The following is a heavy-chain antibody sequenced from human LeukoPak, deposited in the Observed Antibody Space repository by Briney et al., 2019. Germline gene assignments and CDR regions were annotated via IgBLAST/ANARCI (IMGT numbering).Heavy chain of an antibody. Sequence: PGRSLTLSCAASGFTFSSYSMNWVRQAPGKGREWVSSIISSSSYIYYADSGKGRFNISRDNAKNSLYLQMNSLRAEDTAVYYCARDFRAGDYVWGSYRYTHFDYWGQGTLVTVSS. V-gene: IGHV3-21*01. CDR2: IISSSSYI. J-gene: IGHJ4*02. CDR3: ARDFRAGDYVWGSYRYTHFDY. CDR1: GFTFSSYS. D-gene: IGHD3-16*02.